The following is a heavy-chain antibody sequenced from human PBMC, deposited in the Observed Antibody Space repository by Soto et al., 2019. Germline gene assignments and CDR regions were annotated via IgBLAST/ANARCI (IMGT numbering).Heavy chain of an antibody. V-gene: IGHV4-39*01. D-gene: IGHD2-8*01. Sequence: PSETLSLTCTVSGGSISSTSSYWGWIRQPPGKGLEWIGNMYYRGSTYFNPSLKSRVTISVDTYKNQFSLKLSSVNAADTYVYYWARIHPNYFGMDVWGQGTTVTVSS. J-gene: IGHJ6*02. CDR3: ARIHPNYFGMDV. CDR1: GGSISSTSSY. CDR2: MYYRGST.